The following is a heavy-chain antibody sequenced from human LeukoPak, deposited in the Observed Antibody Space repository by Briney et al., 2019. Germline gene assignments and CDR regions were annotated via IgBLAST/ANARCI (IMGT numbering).Heavy chain of an antibody. D-gene: IGHD6-6*01. J-gene: IGHJ4*02. CDR2: ISTYNGDT. V-gene: IGHV1-18*01. CDR1: GYTFTTYG. Sequence: ASVKVSCKASGYTFTTYGISWVRQAPGQGLEWMGWISTYNGDTNYAQNLQGRVTMTTDTSTTTAYMELRSLRSDDTAVYYCARSPISSIAPFDYWGQGTLVTVSS. CDR3: ARSPISSIAPFDY.